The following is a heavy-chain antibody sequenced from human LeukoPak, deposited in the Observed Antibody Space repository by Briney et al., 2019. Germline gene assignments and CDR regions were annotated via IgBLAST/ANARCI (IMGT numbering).Heavy chain of an antibody. CDR1: GFTFSSYA. CDR3: AKEVVVSPAVGTVGFDP. D-gene: IGHD6-13*01. V-gene: IGHV3-23*01. J-gene: IGHJ5*02. Sequence: GGSLRLSCAASGFTFSSYAMSWVRQAPGKGLEWVSAISGSGSRTYYADSVKGRFTISRDNSKNTLYLRINSLRAEDTATYYCAKEVVVSPAVGTVGFDPWGQGTLVNVSS. CDR2: ISGSGSRT.